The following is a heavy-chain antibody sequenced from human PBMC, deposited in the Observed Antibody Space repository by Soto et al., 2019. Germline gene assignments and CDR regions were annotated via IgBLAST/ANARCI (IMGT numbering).Heavy chain of an antibody. V-gene: IGHV4-31*03. D-gene: IGHD2-2*02. CDR2: IYYSGST. CDR3: ARDLRCSSTSCYTEGGWFDP. Sequence: SETLSLTCTVSGGSISSGGYYWSWIRQHPGKGLDWIGYIYYSGSTYYNPSLKSRVTISVDTSKNQFSLKLSSVTAADTAVYYCARDLRCSSTSCYTEGGWFDPWGQGTLVTVSS. J-gene: IGHJ5*02. CDR1: GGSISSGGYY.